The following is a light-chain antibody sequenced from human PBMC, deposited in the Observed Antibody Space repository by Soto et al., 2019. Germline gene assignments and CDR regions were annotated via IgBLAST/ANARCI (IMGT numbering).Light chain of an antibody. CDR1: RSNIGSNT. V-gene: IGLV1-44*01. Sequence: QSVLIQPPSASGTPGQRVTISGSGSRSNIGSNTVNWYQQLPGTAPKLLIYSHNQRPSGVPDRFSGSKSGTSASLAISGLQSEDEADYYCAAWDVSLNGPVFGGGTKLTVL. J-gene: IGLJ3*02. CDR2: SHN. CDR3: AAWDVSLNGPV.